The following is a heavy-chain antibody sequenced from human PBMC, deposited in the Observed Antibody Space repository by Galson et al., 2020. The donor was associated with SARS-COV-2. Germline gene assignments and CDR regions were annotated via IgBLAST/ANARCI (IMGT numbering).Heavy chain of an antibody. CDR1: GGSISSYY. V-gene: IGHV4-59*08. D-gene: IGHD3-16*01. CDR2: IHYSGST. J-gene: IGHJ4*02. CDR3: ARQARSYVYFSEAYFDY. Sequence: SETLSLTCTVSGGSISSYYWSWIRQPPGKGLEWIGYIHYSGSTNYNPSLKSRVTISVDTSKNQFSLKLSSVTAADTAVYYCARQARSYVYFSEAYFDYWGQGTLVTVSS.